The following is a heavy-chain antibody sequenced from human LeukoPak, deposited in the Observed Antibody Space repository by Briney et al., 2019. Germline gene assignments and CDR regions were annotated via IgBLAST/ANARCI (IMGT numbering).Heavy chain of an antibody. D-gene: IGHD6-13*01. Sequence: PGGSLRLSCAASGFSFNSYSMNWVRQAPGKGLEWVSSISSSSSYIYYADSVRGRFTISRDTTKNSLYLQMNSLRAEDTAVYYCAKSAGGNIYDALDMWGQGTMVTVSS. CDR1: GFSFNSYS. CDR3: AKSAGGNIYDALDM. J-gene: IGHJ3*02. CDR2: ISSSSSYI. V-gene: IGHV3-21*04.